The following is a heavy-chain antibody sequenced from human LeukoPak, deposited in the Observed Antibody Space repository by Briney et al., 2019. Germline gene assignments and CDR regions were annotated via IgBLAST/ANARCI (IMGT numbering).Heavy chain of an antibody. Sequence: GGSLRLSCAASGFTFSDYYMSWIRQAPGKGLEWVSYISSSSSYTNYADSVKGRFTISRDNAKNSLYLQMNSLRAEDTAVYYCARVPFVELGEYYFDYWGQGTLVTVSS. CDR3: ARVPFVELGEYYFDY. CDR1: GFTFSDYY. CDR2: ISSSSSYT. J-gene: IGHJ4*02. D-gene: IGHD3-10*01. V-gene: IGHV3-11*05.